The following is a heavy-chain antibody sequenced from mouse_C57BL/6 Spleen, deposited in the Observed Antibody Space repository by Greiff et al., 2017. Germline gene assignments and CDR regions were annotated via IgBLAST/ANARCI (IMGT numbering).Heavy chain of an antibody. V-gene: IGHV1-63*01. CDR3: ARLPYYYGSSYGLYAMDY. Sequence: VKLQQSGAELVRPGTSVKMSCKASGYTFTNYWIGWAKQRPGHGLEWIGDIYPGGGYTNYNEKFKGKATLTADKSSSTAYMQFSSLTSEDSAIYYCARLPYYYGSSYGLYAMDYWGQGTSVTVSS. J-gene: IGHJ4*01. D-gene: IGHD1-1*01. CDR1: GYTFTNYW. CDR2: IYPGGGYT.